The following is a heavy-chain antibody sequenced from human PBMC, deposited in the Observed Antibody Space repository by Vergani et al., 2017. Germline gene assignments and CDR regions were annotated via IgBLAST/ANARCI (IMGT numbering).Heavy chain of an antibody. D-gene: IGHD3-9*01. CDR2: IIPILGIA. J-gene: IGHJ3*02. V-gene: IGHV1-69*04. Sequence: QVQLVQSGAEVKKPGSSVKVSCKASGGTFSSYAISWVRQAPGQGLEWMGRIIPILGIANYAQKFQGRVTITADKSTSTAYMELSSLRSEDTAVYYCARVLVLAGDIPDAFDIWGQGTMVTVSS. CDR1: GGTFSSYA. CDR3: ARVLVLAGDIPDAFDI.